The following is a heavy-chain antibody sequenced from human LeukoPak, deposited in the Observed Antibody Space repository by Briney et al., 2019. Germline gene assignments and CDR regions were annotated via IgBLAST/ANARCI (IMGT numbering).Heavy chain of an antibody. V-gene: IGHV3-53*01. Sequence: GGSLRLSCAASGFAVSSNYMTWVRQAPGKGLEWVSVIYGGGGTYYTDSVKGRFTISRDSSNNTLYLQMSSLRAEDTAVYYCVRLLDGYILDYWGQGTLVTVSS. CDR2: IYGGGGT. CDR1: GFAVSSNY. CDR3: VRLLDGYILDY. J-gene: IGHJ4*02. D-gene: IGHD5-24*01.